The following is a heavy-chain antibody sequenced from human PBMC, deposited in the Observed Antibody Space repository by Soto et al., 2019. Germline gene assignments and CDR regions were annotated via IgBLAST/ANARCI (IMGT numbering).Heavy chain of an antibody. CDR1: GGSISSSSYY. CDR2: IYYSGTT. V-gene: IGHV4-39*01. CDR3: ARQSPDYLGSVGWFDP. J-gene: IGHJ5*02. Sequence: SETLSLTCTVSGGSISSSSYYWVWIRQPPGKGLEWIGSIYYSGTTYYNPSLKRRVTISVDTSKNQFSLKLRSVTAADTAVYYCARQSPDYLGSVGWFDPWGQGTLVTVSS. D-gene: IGHD1-26*01.